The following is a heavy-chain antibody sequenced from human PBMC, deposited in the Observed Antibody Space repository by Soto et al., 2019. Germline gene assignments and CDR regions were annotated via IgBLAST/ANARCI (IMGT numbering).Heavy chain of an antibody. J-gene: IGHJ3*02. CDR1: GFTFSSYA. CDR3: ANLPSWLRLFDI. Sequence: PGGSLRLSCAASGFTFSSYAMSWVRQAPGKGLEWVSAISGSGGSTYYADSVKGRFTISRDNSKNTLYLQMNSLRAENTAVYYCANLPSWLRLFDIWGQGTMVTVSS. V-gene: IGHV3-23*01. D-gene: IGHD5-12*01. CDR2: ISGSGGST.